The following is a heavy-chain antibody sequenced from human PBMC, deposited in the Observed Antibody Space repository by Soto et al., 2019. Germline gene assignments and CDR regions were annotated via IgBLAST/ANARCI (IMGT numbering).Heavy chain of an antibody. CDR2: IYYSGST. Sequence: VVDGTISSHGGRRIRQPPGKGLEWIGYIYYSGSTNYNPSLESRVTISVDTSKSQFSLKLRSVTAADTAVYYCALKGRGSVFAYWGQGTLVTGSS. CDR1: DGTISSHG. CDR3: ALKGRGSVFAY. D-gene: IGHD5-12*01. J-gene: IGHJ4*02. V-gene: IGHV4-59*11.